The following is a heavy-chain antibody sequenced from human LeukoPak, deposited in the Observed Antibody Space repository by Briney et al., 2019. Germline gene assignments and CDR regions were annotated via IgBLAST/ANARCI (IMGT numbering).Heavy chain of an antibody. CDR3: AKIATWTYFDS. Sequence: GGSLSLSCAASGFTFSSYAMSWVRQARGKGLEWVSIISDSGGSTYYADSVKGRFTISRDNSKNTLYLQMNSLRVDDTAVYYCAKIATWTYFDSWGQGTLVTVSS. CDR1: GFTFSSYA. D-gene: IGHD3/OR15-3a*01. V-gene: IGHV3-23*01. CDR2: ISDSGGST. J-gene: IGHJ4*02.